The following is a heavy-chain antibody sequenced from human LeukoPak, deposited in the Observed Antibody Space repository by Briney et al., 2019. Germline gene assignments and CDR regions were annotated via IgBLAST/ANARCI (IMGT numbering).Heavy chain of an antibody. Sequence: GGSLRLSCAGSGFIFRNYGMHWVRQAPGKGLEWVAVIWYGGSNKYYADSVKGRFTTSRDNSKNTLYLQMNSLRAEDTAVYYCAKGGGSYSYYFDYWGQGTLVTVSS. CDR2: IWYGGSNK. CDR3: AKGGGSYSYYFDY. V-gene: IGHV3-30*02. J-gene: IGHJ4*02. CDR1: GFIFRNYG. D-gene: IGHD1-26*01.